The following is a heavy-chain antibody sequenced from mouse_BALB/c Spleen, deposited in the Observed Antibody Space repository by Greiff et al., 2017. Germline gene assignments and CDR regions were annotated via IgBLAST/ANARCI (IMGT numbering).Heavy chain of an antibody. D-gene: IGHD2-5*01. CDR1: GYTFTSYW. CDR2: IYPGDGDT. V-gene: IGHV1-87*01. CDR3: ARYYYSTTGFDY. J-gene: IGHJ2*01. Sequence: QVQLQQSGAELARPGASVKLSCKASGYTFTSYWMQWVKQRPGQGLEWIGAIYPGDGDTRYTQKFKGKATLTADKSSSTAYMQLSSLASEDSAVYYCARYYYSTTGFDYWGQGTTLTVSS.